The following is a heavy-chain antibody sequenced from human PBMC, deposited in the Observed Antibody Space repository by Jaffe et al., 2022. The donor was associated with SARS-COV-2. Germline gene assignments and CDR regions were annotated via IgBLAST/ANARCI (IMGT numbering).Heavy chain of an antibody. V-gene: IGHV3-30*03. Sequence: QVQLVESGGGVVQPGRSLRLSCAASGFTFSSYGMHWVRQAPGKGLEWVAVISYDGSNKYYADSVKGRFTISRDNSKNTLYLQMNSLRAEDTAVYYCATHSPYSSGHEPGVLDYWGQGTLVTVSS. CDR3: ATHSPYSSGHEPGVLDY. CDR2: ISYDGSNK. D-gene: IGHD6-19*01. J-gene: IGHJ4*02. CDR1: GFTFSSYG.